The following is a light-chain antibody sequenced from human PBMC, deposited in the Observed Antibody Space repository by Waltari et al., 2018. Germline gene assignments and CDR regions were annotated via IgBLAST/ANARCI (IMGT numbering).Light chain of an antibody. CDR1: QSLLHSNGNTY. Sequence: DIVMTQTPLSLPITPGEPASISCRSSQSLLHSNGNTYLHWYLQKAGQSPHLLIYGGSNRASGVPDRFSGSGSGTDFTLKISKVEAEDVGVYYCVQTIAFPYSFGQGTKVEIK. CDR2: GGS. V-gene: IGKV2-40*01. J-gene: IGKJ2*03. CDR3: VQTIAFPYS.